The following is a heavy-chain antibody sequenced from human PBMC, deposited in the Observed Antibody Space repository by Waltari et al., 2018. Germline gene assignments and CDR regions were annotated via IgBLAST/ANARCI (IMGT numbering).Heavy chain of an antibody. CDR1: GFTFSNYV. CDR2: VRGLGDGT. CDR3: ARTNYDFQGGDYMDV. D-gene: IGHD3-16*01. J-gene: IGHJ6*03. V-gene: IGHV3-23*01. Sequence: EVQLLESGGGLVQPGGSLRLYCAASGFTFSNYVMSWVGQAPGTGLEWVSVVRGLGDGTYYADSVKGRFTISRDNSKNMLSLQMNSLRAEDTAVYYCARTNYDFQGGDYMDVWGKGTTVTVSS.